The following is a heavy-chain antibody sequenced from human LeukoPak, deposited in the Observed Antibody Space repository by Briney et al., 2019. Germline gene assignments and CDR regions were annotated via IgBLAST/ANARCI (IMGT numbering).Heavy chain of an antibody. V-gene: IGHV3-30*02. Sequence: GGSLRLSCAASGFTFSSFGMYWVRQAPGKGLEWVAVIWYDGSNDDYADSVKGRFTISRDNSKNTLYLQMNSLRAGDTAVYYCAPSTRRSAPFDYWGQGTLVTVSS. CDR2: IWYDGSND. CDR3: APSTRRSAPFDY. D-gene: IGHD6-25*01. J-gene: IGHJ4*02. CDR1: GFTFSSFG.